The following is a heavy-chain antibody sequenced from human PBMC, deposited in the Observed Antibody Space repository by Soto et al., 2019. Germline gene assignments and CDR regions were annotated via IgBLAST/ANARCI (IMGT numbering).Heavy chain of an antibody. J-gene: IGHJ4*02. V-gene: IGHV4-38-2*02. CDR1: GYFISSGYF. CDR2: IYHYGTT. Sequence: PSETLSLTCTVSGYFISSGYFWGWIRQSPGKGLEWIGSIYHYGTTYYNPSLKSRVTISVDTSKSQFSLKLTSVTAADTAVYYCARDRILVEYHDYWGQG. D-gene: IGHD3-22*01. CDR3: ARDRILVEYHDY.